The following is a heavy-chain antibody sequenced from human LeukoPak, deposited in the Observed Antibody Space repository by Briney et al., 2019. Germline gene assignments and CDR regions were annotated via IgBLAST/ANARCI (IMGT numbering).Heavy chain of an antibody. V-gene: IGHV3-7*01. CDR1: GFTLTTYY. J-gene: IGHJ5*02. CDR2: IKQDGSEQ. Sequence: GGSLRLSCAASGFTLTTYYMSWVRQAPGKGLEWVANIKQDGSEQNYVDSVKGRFTISRDNAKNSVYLQMDGLRVEDSAVYYCARNRRANDTPFNWFGPWGQGTLVTVSS. CDR3: ARNRRANDTPFNWFGP. D-gene: IGHD2-15*01.